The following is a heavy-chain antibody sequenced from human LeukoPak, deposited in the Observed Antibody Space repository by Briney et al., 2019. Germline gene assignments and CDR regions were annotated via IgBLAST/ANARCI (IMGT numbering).Heavy chain of an antibody. CDR1: GFTFSSYA. D-gene: IGHD6-13*01. J-gene: IGHJ4*02. V-gene: IGHV3-23*01. CDR3: AKQSAGSAAWYSLHYDF. Sequence: GSLRPSCAASGFTFSSYAMSWVRQAPGKGLEWVSAISGSGGSTYYADSVKGRFTISRDNSKDTLYLQMNGLRAEDTAVYFCAKQSAGSAAWYSLHYDFWGQGTLVTVSS. CDR2: ISGSGGST.